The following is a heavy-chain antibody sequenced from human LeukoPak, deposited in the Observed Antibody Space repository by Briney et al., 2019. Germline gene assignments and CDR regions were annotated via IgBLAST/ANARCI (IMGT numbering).Heavy chain of an antibody. CDR1: GLTFSSYG. Sequence: TGGSLRLSCEASGLTFSSYGMHWVRQAPGKGLEWVAVIWSDGSNKYYADSVKGRFAISRDNSKNTVWLQMNSLRAEDTAVYYCARETYYYDSSGSRALGYWGQGTLVTVSS. D-gene: IGHD3-22*01. CDR3: ARETYYYDSSGSRALGY. CDR2: IWSDGSNK. J-gene: IGHJ4*02. V-gene: IGHV3-33*01.